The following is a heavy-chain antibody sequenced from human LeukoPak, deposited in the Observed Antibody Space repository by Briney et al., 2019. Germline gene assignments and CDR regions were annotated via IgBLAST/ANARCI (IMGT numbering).Heavy chain of an antibody. J-gene: IGHJ4*02. D-gene: IGHD6-13*01. CDR3: ARIAYSSSWYSDY. CDR1: GGSISSYY. V-gene: IGHV4-59*12. Sequence: SETLSLTCTVSGGSISSYYWSWIRQPPGKGLEWIGYIYYSGSTNYNPSLKSRVTISVDTSKNQFSLKLSSVTAADTALFYCARIAYSSSWYSDYWGQGALVTVSS. CDR2: IYYSGST.